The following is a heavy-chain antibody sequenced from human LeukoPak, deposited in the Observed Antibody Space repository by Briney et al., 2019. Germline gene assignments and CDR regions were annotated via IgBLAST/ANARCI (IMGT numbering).Heavy chain of an antibody. Sequence: ASVKVSCKASGYTFTSYYMHWVRQAPGQGLEWMGIINPSGGSTSYAQKFQGRVTMTRDTSTSTVYMELCSLRSEDTAVYYCARGAQTYYDYVWGSYRYTGVLFYWGQGTLVTVSS. CDR3: ARGAQTYYDYVWGSYRYTGVLFY. J-gene: IGHJ4*02. CDR2: INPSGGST. D-gene: IGHD3-16*02. CDR1: GYTFTSYY. V-gene: IGHV1-46*01.